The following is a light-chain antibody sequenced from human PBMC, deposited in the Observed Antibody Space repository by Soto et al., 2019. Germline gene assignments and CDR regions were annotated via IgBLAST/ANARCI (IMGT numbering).Light chain of an antibody. CDR3: SACDDCLNVPV. CDR2: SNN. J-gene: IGLJ3*02. Sequence: QSVLTQPPSASGTPGQRVTISCSGSSSNIGSNTVNWYQQLPATAPKLLIYSNNQQPSGVPDRSSGSNSGTSASPAISGLQSEDAADYCCSACDDCLNVPVFGGGTKLTVL. CDR1: SSNIGSNT. V-gene: IGLV1-44*01.